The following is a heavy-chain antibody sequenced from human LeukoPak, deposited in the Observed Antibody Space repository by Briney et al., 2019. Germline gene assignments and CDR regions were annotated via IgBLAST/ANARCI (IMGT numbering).Heavy chain of an antibody. CDR2: IKSKVYGETI. D-gene: IGHD3-3*01. V-gene: IGHV3-49*03. J-gene: IGHJ4*02. Sequence: PGRSLRLSCAASGLTFGDYAMGWFRQAPGKGLEWLSFIKSKVYGETIEYAASVKGRFTISRDDSKSIAYLHMNSLETEDTAIYFCSRASFGVVVNMYYFDYWGLGTLVTVSS. CDR3: SRASFGVVVNMYYFDY. CDR1: GLTFGDYA.